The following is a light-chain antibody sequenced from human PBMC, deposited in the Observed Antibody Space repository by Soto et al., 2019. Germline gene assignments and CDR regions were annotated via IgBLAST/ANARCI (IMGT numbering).Light chain of an antibody. CDR1: SSDVGGYNY. CDR2: EVS. Sequence: QSALTQPASVSGSPGQSITISCTGTSSDVGGYNYVSWYQQHPGKAPKLMIYEVSNRPSGVSNRFSGSKSGNTASLTISGLQAADEADNYCSTYTRSSTLIYVFGTGTKVTVL. CDR3: STYTRSSTLIYV. V-gene: IGLV2-14*01. J-gene: IGLJ1*01.